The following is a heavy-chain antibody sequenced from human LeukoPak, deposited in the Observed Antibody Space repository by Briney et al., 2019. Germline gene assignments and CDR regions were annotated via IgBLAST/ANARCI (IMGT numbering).Heavy chain of an antibody. V-gene: IGHV4-59*12. Sequence: SETLSLTCTVSGGSISSYYWSWIRQPPGKGLEWIGYIYYSGSTNYNPSLKSRVTISVDTSKNQFSLKLSSVTAADTAVYYCARMKRQWLVRYDAFDIWGQGTMVTVSS. D-gene: IGHD6-19*01. J-gene: IGHJ3*02. CDR2: IYYSGST. CDR1: GGSISSYY. CDR3: ARMKRQWLVRYDAFDI.